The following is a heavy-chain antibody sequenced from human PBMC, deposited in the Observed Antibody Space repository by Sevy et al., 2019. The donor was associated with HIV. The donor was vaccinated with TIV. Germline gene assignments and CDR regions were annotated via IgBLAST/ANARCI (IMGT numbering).Heavy chain of an antibody. CDR1: GFIFSTVW. J-gene: IGHJ6*02. CDR3: XXXXXXXXXXXXXYYGMDV. Sequence: GGSLRLSCGASGFIFSTVWMSWVRQAPGKGLEWVGRIKSKTDGGTTDYAAPVKGRFTISRDDSKNTLYLQMNSLKTXXXXXXXXXXXXXXXXXXXXXYYGMDVWGQGTTVTVSS. CDR2: IKSKTDGGTT. V-gene: IGHV3-15*01.